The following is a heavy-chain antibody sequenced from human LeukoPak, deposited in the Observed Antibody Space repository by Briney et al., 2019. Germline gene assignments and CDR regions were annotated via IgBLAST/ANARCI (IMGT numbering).Heavy chain of an antibody. CDR1: RGSISNYY. D-gene: IGHD3-10*01. V-gene: IGHV4-59*08. CDR3: ARFGITVVRGGKYYFDY. CDR2: IYYSGAT. J-gene: IGHJ4*02. Sequence: SETLSLTCTVSRGSISNYYWSWIRQPPGKGLEWIGHIYYSGATKYNPSLKSRITISVDTSKNQFSLMLSSVTAADTAVYYCARFGITVVRGGKYYFDYWGQGNLVTVSS.